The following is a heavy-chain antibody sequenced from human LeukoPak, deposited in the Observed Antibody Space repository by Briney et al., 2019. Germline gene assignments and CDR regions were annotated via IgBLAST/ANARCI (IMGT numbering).Heavy chain of an antibody. CDR1: GFTLSTYA. J-gene: IGHJ4*02. D-gene: IGHD3-22*01. Sequence: GGSLRLSCAVSGFTLSTYAMTWVRQAPGKGLEWVSSIVGSSGNTYYADSVKGRFTISGDNSKNTLYLQMSSLRAEDTAVYYCANPAGYFDSSGYDVDYWGQGTRAAVSS. CDR2: IVGSSGNT. CDR3: ANPAGYFDSSGYDVDY. V-gene: IGHV3-23*01.